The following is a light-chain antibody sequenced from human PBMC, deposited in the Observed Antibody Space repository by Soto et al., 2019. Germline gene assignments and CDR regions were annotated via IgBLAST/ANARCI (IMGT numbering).Light chain of an antibody. CDR2: EVN. J-gene: IGLJ1*01. CDR3: CSYAGSTTTYV. V-gene: IGLV2-23*02. Sequence: QSALTQPASVSGSPGQSITISCTGTSSDVGSYDLVSWYQHHPGKAPKLMIYEVNKRPSGVSNRFSGSKSGNTASLTISGLQAEDEADYYCCSYAGSTTTYVFGTETKVTVL. CDR1: SSDVGSYDL.